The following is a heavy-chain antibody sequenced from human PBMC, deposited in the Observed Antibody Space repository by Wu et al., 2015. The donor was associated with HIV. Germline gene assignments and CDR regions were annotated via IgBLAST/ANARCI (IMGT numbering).Heavy chain of an antibody. J-gene: IGHJ3*02. CDR3: ARFSVQFGELYGVSDI. D-gene: IGHD3-10*01. CDR1: GGTFNNFG. V-gene: IGHV1-69*13. CDR2: ITPIFGTT. Sequence: QVQLVQSGAELKIPGSSVKVSCKASGGTFNNFGINWFRQAPGQGLQWMGRITPIFGTTNYAQQFQGRITITADEARSIGYLELASLTSEDTAMYYCARFSVQFGELYGVSDIWGQGTTVAISS.